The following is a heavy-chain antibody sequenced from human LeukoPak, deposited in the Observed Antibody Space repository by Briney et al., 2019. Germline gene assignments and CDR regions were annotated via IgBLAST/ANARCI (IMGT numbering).Heavy chain of an antibody. Sequence: GRSLRLSCAASGFTFSSYAMHWVRQAPGKGLEWVAVISYDGSNKYYADSVKGRFTISRDNSKNTLYLQMNSLRAEDTAVYYCARFSSDTANDYWGQGTLVTVSS. V-gene: IGHV3-30*04. D-gene: IGHD5-18*01. CDR2: ISYDGSNK. CDR3: ARFSSDTANDY. J-gene: IGHJ4*02. CDR1: GFTFSSYA.